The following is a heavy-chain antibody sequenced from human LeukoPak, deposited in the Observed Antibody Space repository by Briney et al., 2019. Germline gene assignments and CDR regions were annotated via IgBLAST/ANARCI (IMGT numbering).Heavy chain of an antibody. CDR1: GGSVRSDSYY. J-gene: IGHJ3*01. CDR3: VREAATDYYDSSGYYRQTEVFDA. CDR2: VYYSGST. V-gene: IGHV4-61*01. D-gene: IGHD3-22*01. Sequence: SETLSLTCTISGGSVRSDSYYWSWIRQPPGKGLEWIGYVYYSGSTNYNPSLKSRVTISVDTSKNQFSLKLRSVTAADTAVYYCVREAATDYYDSSGYYRQTEVFDAWGQGTMVTVSS.